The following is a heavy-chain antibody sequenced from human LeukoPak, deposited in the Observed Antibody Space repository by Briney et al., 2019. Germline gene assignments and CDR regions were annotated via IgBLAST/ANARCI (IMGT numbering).Heavy chain of an antibody. Sequence: GRSLRLSCAATGFTFSSYGMHWVRQAPGKGLEWVAVTWYDGSDKYYADSVKGRFTISRDNSKNTLYLQMNSLRAEDTAVYYCARDTDTFDIWGQGTMVTVSS. CDR2: TWYDGSDK. CDR1: GFTFSSYG. J-gene: IGHJ3*02. CDR3: ARDTDTFDI. V-gene: IGHV3-33*01.